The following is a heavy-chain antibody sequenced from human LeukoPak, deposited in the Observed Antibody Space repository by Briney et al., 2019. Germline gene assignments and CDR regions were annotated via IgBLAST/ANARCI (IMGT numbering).Heavy chain of an antibody. J-gene: IGHJ6*03. CDR2: INPNSGGT. Sequence: ASVKVSCKASGGTFSSYAISWVRQAPGQGLEWMGWINPNSGGTNYAQKFQGRVTMTRDTSISTAYMELSGLISDDTAVYYCARDRERYRNYYYSMDVWGEGTTVTVSS. CDR1: GGTFSSYA. D-gene: IGHD2-15*01. V-gene: IGHV1-2*02. CDR3: ARDRERYRNYYYSMDV.